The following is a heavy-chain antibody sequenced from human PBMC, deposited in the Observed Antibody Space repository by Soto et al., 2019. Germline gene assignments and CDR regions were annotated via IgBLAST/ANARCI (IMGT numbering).Heavy chain of an antibody. CDR3: ARDYPYFTVTTSGGMDV. CDR1: GGSIDNFY. Sequence: SETLSLTCTVSGGSIDNFYWSWIRQPPGKGLEWIGYIYSSGSTNYNPSLKSRVTISVDTSKNQFSLKLSSVTAADTAVYFCARDYPYFTVTTSGGMDVWGQGTTVTVSS. V-gene: IGHV4-59*01. CDR2: IYSSGST. J-gene: IGHJ6*02. D-gene: IGHD4-17*01.